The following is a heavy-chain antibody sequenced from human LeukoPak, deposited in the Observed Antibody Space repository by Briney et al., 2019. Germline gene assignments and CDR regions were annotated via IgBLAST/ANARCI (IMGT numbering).Heavy chain of an antibody. V-gene: IGHV1-24*01. Sequence: GASVQVSCKVSGHSLIDLSMHWVRQGPGKGLEWMGGLDPEVSETIYAQKFQGRVTMTEDTSTDTANMYLSSLTSEDTAVYFCVTGQVVRGVMGVWFDPWGQGTLVTVSS. CDR3: VTGQVVRGVMGVWFDP. D-gene: IGHD3-10*01. CDR1: GHSLIDLS. CDR2: LDPEVSET. J-gene: IGHJ5*02.